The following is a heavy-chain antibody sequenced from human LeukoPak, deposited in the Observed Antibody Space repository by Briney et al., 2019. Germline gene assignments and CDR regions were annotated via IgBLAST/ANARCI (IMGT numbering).Heavy chain of an antibody. Sequence: PGGSLRLSCAASGFSFSTCWMSWVRQAPGKGLEWVGNINQDGSEKNYVDSVKGRFTISRDNAKNSLYLQMNSLRVEDTAVYYCARNAYDIWGQGTMVTVSS. J-gene: IGHJ3*02. CDR1: GFSFSTCW. CDR3: ARNAYDI. CDR2: INQDGSEK. V-gene: IGHV3-7*01.